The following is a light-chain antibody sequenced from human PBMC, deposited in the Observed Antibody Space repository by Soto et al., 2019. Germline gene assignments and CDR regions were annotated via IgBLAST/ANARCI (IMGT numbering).Light chain of an antibody. CDR1: QGIGND. CDR2: DAS. Sequence: IQMTQSPSSLSASVGDRVTITCRASQGIGNDLGWYQQKRGKAPRLLIYDASNLHPGVPSRFRGSGSGTEFSFNITSLQPEDVATYYCQQYDDLPITFGQGTRLEIK. J-gene: IGKJ5*01. V-gene: IGKV1-33*01. CDR3: QQYDDLPIT.